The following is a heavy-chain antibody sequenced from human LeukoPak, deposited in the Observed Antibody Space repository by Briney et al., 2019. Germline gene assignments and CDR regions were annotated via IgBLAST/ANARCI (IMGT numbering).Heavy chain of an antibody. CDR2: INQDGSER. CDR3: ARGNAMGV. CDR1: GFTFSSYW. Sequence: GGSLRLSCAASGFTFSSYWMTWVRQAPGKGLEWVANINQDGSERYFVDSVKGRFTISRDNAKNSLSLQMNSLRAEDTALYYCARGNAMGVWGQGTTVTASS. V-gene: IGHV3-7*01. J-gene: IGHJ6*02.